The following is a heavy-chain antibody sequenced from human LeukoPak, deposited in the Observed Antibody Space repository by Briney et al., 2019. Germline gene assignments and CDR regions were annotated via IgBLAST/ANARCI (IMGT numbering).Heavy chain of an antibody. Sequence: ASVQVSCQVSGYTLTELSMHWVRQAPGKGLEWMGGFDPEDGETIYAQKFQGRVTMTEDTSTDTAYMELSSLRSEDTAVYYCATERWLQGSSAFDIWGQGTMVTVSS. CDR2: FDPEDGET. CDR1: GYTLTELS. CDR3: ATERWLQGSSAFDI. D-gene: IGHD5-24*01. J-gene: IGHJ3*02. V-gene: IGHV1-24*01.